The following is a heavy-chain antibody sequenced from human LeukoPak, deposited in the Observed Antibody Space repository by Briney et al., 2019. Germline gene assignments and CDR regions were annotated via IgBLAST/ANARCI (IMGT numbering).Heavy chain of an antibody. D-gene: IGHD1-7*01. V-gene: IGHV1-2*02. Sequence: GASVKVSCKASGYVFTTYHIHWVRQAPGQGLELVGWINPNTGGANHVQKFQGRVTMTRDTSIATAYMELSGLRSDDTALCFCATFTGTTAYWGQGTLVTVSS. CDR3: ATFTGTTAY. CDR1: GYVFTTYH. CDR2: INPNTGGA. J-gene: IGHJ4*02.